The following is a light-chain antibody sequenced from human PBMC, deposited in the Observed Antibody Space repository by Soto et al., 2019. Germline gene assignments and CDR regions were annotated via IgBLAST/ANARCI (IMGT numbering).Light chain of an antibody. CDR3: EAWDYSLNGYV. J-gene: IGLJ1*01. CDR1: SSSIGSYS. CDR2: INN. V-gene: IGLV1-44*01. Sequence: QSVLTQPPSASGTPGQRVTISCSGSSSSIGSYSVNWFQQLPGTAPKLLIYINNQRPSGVPDRFSGSKSGTSASLAISGLQSEDEADYYCEAWDYSLNGYVFGTGTKVTVL.